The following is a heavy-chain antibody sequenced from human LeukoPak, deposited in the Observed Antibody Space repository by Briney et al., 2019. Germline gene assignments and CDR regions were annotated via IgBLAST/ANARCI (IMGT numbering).Heavy chain of an antibody. Sequence: GGSLRLSCAASGFTFSSYAMSRVRQAPGKGLEWVPAISGSGGSTYYADSVKGRFTISRDNSKNTLYLQMNSLRAEDTAVYYCATGPSNYDITSDYWGQGTLVTVSS. J-gene: IGHJ4*02. D-gene: IGHD4-11*01. V-gene: IGHV3-23*01. CDR1: GFTFSSYA. CDR3: ATGPSNYDITSDY. CDR2: ISGSGGST.